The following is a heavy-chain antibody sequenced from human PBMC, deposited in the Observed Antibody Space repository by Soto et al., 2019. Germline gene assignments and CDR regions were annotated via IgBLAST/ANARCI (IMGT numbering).Heavy chain of an antibody. CDR1: GGSISSYY. J-gene: IGHJ4*02. V-gene: IGHV4-59*01. CDR2: FYYSGTT. D-gene: IGHD6-6*01. CDR3: AALPRY. Sequence: PSETLSLTCNVSGGSISSYYWSWVRQSPGKGREWIGYFYYSGTTNYNPSLKSRVTISIDMSKNQISLKLTSVTAADTAVYYCAALPRYWGQGTLVTVSS.